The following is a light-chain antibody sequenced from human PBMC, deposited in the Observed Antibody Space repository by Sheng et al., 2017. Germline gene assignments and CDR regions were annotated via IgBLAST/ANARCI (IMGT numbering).Light chain of an antibody. CDR3: QQSNSPPRT. CDR1: QNISAY. CDR2: AAS. V-gene: IGKV1-39*01. J-gene: IGKJ2*01. Sequence: DIQMTQSPSYLSASVGDRVTVTCRASQNISAYLNWYQQKPGRAPNLLIYAASSLQTGVPSRFSGGGSGTHFTLTISSLQPDDFATYYCQQSNSPPRTFGQGTRLEAK.